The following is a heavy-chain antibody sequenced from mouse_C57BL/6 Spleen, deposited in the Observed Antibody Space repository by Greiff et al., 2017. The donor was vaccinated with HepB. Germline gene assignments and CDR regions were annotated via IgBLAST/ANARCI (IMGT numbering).Heavy chain of an antibody. D-gene: IGHD1-1*01. J-gene: IGHJ2*01. CDR3: ARVSTTVVFDY. Sequence: VQLQQSGPELVKPGASVKISCKASGYAFSSSWMNWVKQRPGKGLEWIGRIYPGDGDTNYNGKFKGKATLTADKSSSTAYRPLSSLTSEHSAVYFCARVSTTVVFDYWGQGTTLTVSS. CDR1: GYAFSSSW. V-gene: IGHV1-82*01. CDR2: IYPGDGDT.